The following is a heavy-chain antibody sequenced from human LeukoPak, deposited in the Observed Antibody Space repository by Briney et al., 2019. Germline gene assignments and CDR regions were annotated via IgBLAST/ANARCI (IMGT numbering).Heavy chain of an antibody. CDR2: ISYDGSNK. CDR1: AFTFSSYA. V-gene: IGHV3-30-3*01. CDR3: ARGLSAMSQQLVPENFDY. J-gene: IGHJ4*02. Sequence: GGSLRLSCAASAFTFSSYAMHWVRQAPGKGLEWVAVISYDGSNKYYADSVKGRFTISRDNSKNTLYLQMNRLRAEDTAVYNCARGLSAMSQQLVPENFDYWGQGTLVTVSS. D-gene: IGHD6-13*01.